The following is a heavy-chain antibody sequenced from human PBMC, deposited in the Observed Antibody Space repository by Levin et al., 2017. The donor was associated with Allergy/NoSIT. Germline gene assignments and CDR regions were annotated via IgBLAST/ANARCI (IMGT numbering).Heavy chain of an antibody. CDR2: ISYDGSNK. V-gene: IGHV3-30*04. J-gene: IGHJ4*02. CDR3: ARDTFSSGWTLFDY. CDR1: GFTFSSYA. Sequence: GESLKISCAASGFTFSSYAMHWVRQAPGKGLEWVAVISYDGSNKYYADSVKGRFTISRDNSKNTLYLQMNSLRAEDTAVYYCARDTFSSGWTLFDYWGQGTLVTVSS. D-gene: IGHD6-19*01.